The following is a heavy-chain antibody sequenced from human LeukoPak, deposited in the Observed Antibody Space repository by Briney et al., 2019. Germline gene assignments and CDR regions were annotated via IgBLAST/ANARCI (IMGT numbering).Heavy chain of an antibody. D-gene: IGHD3/OR15-3a*01. CDR1: GVSISSSNSY. CDR2: IYYTGNT. Sequence: SSETLSLTCTVSGVSISSSNSYWGWIRQPPGKGLEWIGSIYYTGNTYYNASLKSRVTISIDTSKNQISLGLTSVTVTDTAMYYCARQTGSGLFTLPGGQGTLVTVSS. J-gene: IGHJ4*02. V-gene: IGHV4-39*01. CDR3: ARQTGSGLFTLP.